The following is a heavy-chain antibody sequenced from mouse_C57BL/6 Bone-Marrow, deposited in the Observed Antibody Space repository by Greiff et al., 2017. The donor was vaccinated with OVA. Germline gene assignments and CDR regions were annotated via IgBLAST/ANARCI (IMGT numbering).Heavy chain of an antibody. J-gene: IGHJ2*01. CDR3: AREGVTTVVENYFDY. V-gene: IGHV14-4*01. Sequence: VQLQQSGAELVRPGASVKLSCTASGFNIKDDYMHWVKQRPEQGLEWIGWIDPENGDTAYASKFQGKATMTADTSSNTAYLQLSSLTSEDTAVYYGAREGVTTVVENYFDYWGQGTTLTVSS. CDR1: GFNIKDDY. CDR2: IDPENGDT. D-gene: IGHD1-1*01.